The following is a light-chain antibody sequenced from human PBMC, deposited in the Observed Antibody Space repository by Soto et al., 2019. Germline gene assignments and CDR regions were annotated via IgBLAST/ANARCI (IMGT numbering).Light chain of an antibody. CDR2: GAS. J-gene: IGKJ1*01. Sequence: FVLTQSPGTLSFSPGELATLSCSSSQSFSSTYLAGYQQKRGQPPRLLIYGASSRATGIPDRFSGSGSGTDFTLTISRLEPEDFAVYYCQQYSRSPWPFGQGTKVDI. CDR3: QQYSRSPWP. V-gene: IGKV3-20*01. CDR1: QSFSSTY.